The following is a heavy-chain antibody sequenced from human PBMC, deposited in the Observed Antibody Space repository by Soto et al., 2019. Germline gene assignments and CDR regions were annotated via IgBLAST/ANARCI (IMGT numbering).Heavy chain of an antibody. V-gene: IGHV3-7*01. Sequence: EVQLVESGGGLVQPGGSLRLSYAASGLTFSIYWMSWVRQAPGKGLEWVANIKQDGSEKYYVDSVKGRFTISRDNAKNSLYLQMNSLRAEDTAVYYCTSPEGYSYGFDYWGQGTLVTVSS. CDR1: GLTFSIYW. CDR2: IKQDGSEK. D-gene: IGHD5-18*01. J-gene: IGHJ4*02. CDR3: TSPEGYSYGFDY.